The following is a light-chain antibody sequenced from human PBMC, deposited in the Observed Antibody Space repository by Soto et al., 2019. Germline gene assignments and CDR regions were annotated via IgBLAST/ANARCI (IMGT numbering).Light chain of an antibody. CDR1: QSISSW. Sequence: DIQMTQSPSTLSASVGDRVTITCRASQSISSWLAWYQQKPGKAPKLLIYKASSLESGVPSRFSGSGSGTEFTLTISSLQPDDFATYYCQQYNSYQWTFGQGTRWISN. CDR3: QQYNSYQWT. CDR2: KAS. J-gene: IGKJ1*01. V-gene: IGKV1-5*03.